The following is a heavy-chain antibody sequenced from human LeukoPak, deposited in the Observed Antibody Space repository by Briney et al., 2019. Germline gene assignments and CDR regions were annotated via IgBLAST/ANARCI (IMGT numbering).Heavy chain of an antibody. J-gene: IGHJ4*02. CDR1: GFTFSSYG. CDR3: AGSCYYMGLDY. Sequence: GRSLRLSCAASGFTFSSYGVHWVRQAPGKGLEWVAVISYDGSNKYYADSVKGRFTISRDNSKNTLYLQMNSLRAEDTAVYYCAGSCYYMGLDYWGQGTLVTVSS. D-gene: IGHD2-15*01. V-gene: IGHV3-30*03. CDR2: ISYDGSNK.